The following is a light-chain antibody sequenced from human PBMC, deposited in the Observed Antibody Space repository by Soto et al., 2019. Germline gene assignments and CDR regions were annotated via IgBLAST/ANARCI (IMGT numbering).Light chain of an antibody. CDR3: AAWDDSWV. CDR1: SSNIGSNY. J-gene: IGLJ3*02. Sequence: QSVLTQPPSASGTPGQRVTISCSGSSSNIGSNYVYWYQQLPGTAPKLLIYRNNQRPSGVPDRFSGSKSGTSASLAISGLRSEDEADYYCAAWDDSWVFSGGTKLTVL. CDR2: RNN. V-gene: IGLV1-47*01.